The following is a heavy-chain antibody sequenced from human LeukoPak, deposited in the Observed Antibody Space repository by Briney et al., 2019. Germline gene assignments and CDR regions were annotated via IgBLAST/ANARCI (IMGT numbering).Heavy chain of an antibody. CDR2: IYSGGGT. V-gene: IGHV3-66*01. J-gene: IGHJ4*02. CDR1: GVTVSSNH. CDR3: VRDAS. Sequence: GGSLRLSCAVSGVTVSSNHMSWVRQAPGKGLEWVSAIYSGGGTYYADSVKGRFTLSRDTSENTLYLQMNSLRAEDTAVYYCVRDASWGQGTLVTVSS.